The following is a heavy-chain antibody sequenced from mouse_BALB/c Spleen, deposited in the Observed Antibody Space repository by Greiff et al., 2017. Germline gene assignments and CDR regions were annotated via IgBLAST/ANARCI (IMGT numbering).Heavy chain of an antibody. J-gene: IGHJ3*01. CDR2: IYPGDGDT. V-gene: IGHV1-87*01. Sequence: QVQLKESGAELARPGASVKLSCKASGYTFTSYWMQWVKQRPGQGLEWIGAIYPGDGDTRYTQKFKGKATLTADKSSSTAYMQLSSLASEDSAVYYCAMIGKVFAYWGQGTLVTVSA. CDR1: GYTFTSYW. CDR3: AMIGKVFAY. D-gene: IGHD1-3*01.